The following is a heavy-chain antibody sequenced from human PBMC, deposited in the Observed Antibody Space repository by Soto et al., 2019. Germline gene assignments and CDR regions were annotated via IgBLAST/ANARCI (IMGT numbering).Heavy chain of an antibody. CDR2: IKEDGSEK. CDR1: VFTCSTCW. D-gene: IGHD2-21*01. CDR3: APLWAHLPHY. V-gene: IGHV3-7*01. J-gene: IGHJ4*02. Sequence: GGALRVSCAASVFTCSTCWMNWVRQAPGKGLEWVASIKEDGSEKYYPDSVKGRFTISRDNAKNSLYLQMNSLRAEDTAVYYCAPLWAHLPHYWGQGTLVTVSS.